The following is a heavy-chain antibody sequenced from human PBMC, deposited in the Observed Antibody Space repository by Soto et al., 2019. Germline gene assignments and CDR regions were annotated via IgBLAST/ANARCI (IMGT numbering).Heavy chain of an antibody. CDR3: ARDATYDSSGYQPTDFYYYGMDV. CDR2: IIPIFGTT. CDR1: GGTFSSYA. Sequence: SVMVSCKASGGTFSSYATSWARQSPGQGLEWMGGIIPIFGTTNYAQKFQGRVTITADESTRTAYMELSSLRSEDTAVYYCARDATYDSSGYQPTDFYYYGMDVWGQGSTVAVS. D-gene: IGHD3-22*01. J-gene: IGHJ6*02. V-gene: IGHV1-69*13.